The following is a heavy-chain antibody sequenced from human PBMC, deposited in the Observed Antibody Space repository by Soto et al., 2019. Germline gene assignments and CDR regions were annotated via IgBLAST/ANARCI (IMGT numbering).Heavy chain of an antibody. V-gene: IGHV4-59*01. Sequence: PSETLSLTCTVSGGSISSYYWSWIRQPPGKGLEWIGYIYYSGSTNYNPSLKSRVTISVDTSKNQFSLKLSSVTAADTAVYYCARQARFLEGYYYYYMDVWGKGTTVTVSS. CDR1: GGSISSYY. CDR3: ARQARFLEGYYYYYMDV. J-gene: IGHJ6*03. D-gene: IGHD3-3*01. CDR2: IYYSGST.